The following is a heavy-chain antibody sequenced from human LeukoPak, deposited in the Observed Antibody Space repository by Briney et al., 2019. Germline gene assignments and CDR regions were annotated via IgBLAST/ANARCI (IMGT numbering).Heavy chain of an antibody. CDR1: GFTFSSYA. V-gene: IGHV3-64*01. CDR2: ISSYGGST. D-gene: IGHD6-13*01. CDR3: ARGSSVGKQLPNDY. Sequence: PGGSLRLSCAASGFTFSSYAMHWVRQAPGKGLEYVSAISSYGGSTYYANSVKGRFTISRDNSKNTLYLQMGSLRAEDMAVYYCARGSSVGKQLPNDYWGQRTLVTVSS. J-gene: IGHJ4*02.